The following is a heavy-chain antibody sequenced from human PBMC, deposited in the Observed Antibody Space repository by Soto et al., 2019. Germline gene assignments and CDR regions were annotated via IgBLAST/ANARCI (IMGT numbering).Heavy chain of an antibody. Sequence: SETLPLTCTVSGGSFKSGSYSWSWIRQPPGKGLEWIWYVYHTGRTGYNPSLKSRVSISIDTSKNQFSLNLDSVTAADTAVYFCARDFAYFDSWGQGTLVTVS. CDR3: ARDFAYFDS. V-gene: IGHV4-61*01. CDR2: VYHTGRT. CDR1: GGSFKSGSYS. J-gene: IGHJ4*02.